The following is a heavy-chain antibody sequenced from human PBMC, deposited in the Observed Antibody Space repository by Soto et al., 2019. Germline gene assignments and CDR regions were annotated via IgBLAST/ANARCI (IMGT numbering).Heavy chain of an antibody. CDR3: ARDSLGSYYAPYMYFDY. V-gene: IGHV1-69*13. D-gene: IGHD1-26*01. J-gene: IGHJ4*02. Sequence: ASVKVSCKASGGTFSSYAISWVRQAPGQGLEWMGGIIPIFGTANYAQKFQGRVTITADESTSTAYMELSSLRSEDTAVYYCARDSLGSYYAPYMYFDYWGQGTLVTVSS. CDR1: GGTFSSYA. CDR2: IIPIFGTA.